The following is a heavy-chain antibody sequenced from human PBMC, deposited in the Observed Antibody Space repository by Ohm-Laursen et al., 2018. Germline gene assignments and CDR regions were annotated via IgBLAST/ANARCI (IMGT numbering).Heavy chain of an antibody. CDR1: GFTFSTYW. CDR3: ARGRLPPHP. V-gene: IGHV3-7*01. J-gene: IGHJ5*02. D-gene: IGHD2-21*02. CDR2: INQDGSE. Sequence: SLRLSCSASGFTFSTYWMTWVRQAPGKGLEWVANINQDGSEAVDSERVRFTISRDNAKNLVYLQMNSLRAEDTAVYYCARGRLPPHPWGQGPLVTVSS.